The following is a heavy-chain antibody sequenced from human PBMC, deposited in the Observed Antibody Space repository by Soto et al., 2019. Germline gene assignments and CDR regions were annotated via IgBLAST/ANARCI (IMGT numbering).Heavy chain of an antibody. V-gene: IGHV4-4*02. J-gene: IGHJ4*01. CDR2: IYHSGNT. D-gene: IGHD3-10*01. CDR3: DLFLPGGVGDNEAVDF. Sequence: QLQMQESGPGLVKPSGTLSLTCPVSGGSISNNNWWSWVRQTPEKGLEWIGQIYHSGNTNYNPSLKIRVSKSVDKSKNQFSRKMNSATAADTAVYYCDLFLPGGVGDNEAVDFWGHGTLVTVSS. CDR1: GGSISNNNW.